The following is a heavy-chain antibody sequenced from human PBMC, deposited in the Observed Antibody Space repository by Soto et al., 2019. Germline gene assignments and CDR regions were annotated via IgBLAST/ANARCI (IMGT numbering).Heavy chain of an antibody. D-gene: IGHD3-22*01. CDR3: ARGPTDYYDISGNYFLDY. V-gene: IGHV1-18*01. CDR1: GYTFTTYG. CDR2: ISTYNGNT. Sequence: QVQLVQSGAEVKKPGASVKVSCKASGYTFTTYGMSWVRQAPGQGLDWMGWISTYNGNTKYAERLQGRVTMTTDTTTSTAYMEVRSLIYDDTAVYYCARGPTDYYDISGNYFLDYWGQGTLVTVSS. J-gene: IGHJ4*02.